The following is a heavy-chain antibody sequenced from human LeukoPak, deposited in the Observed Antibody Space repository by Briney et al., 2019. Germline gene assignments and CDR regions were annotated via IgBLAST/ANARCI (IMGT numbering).Heavy chain of an antibody. CDR2: ISYDGSNK. CDR3: AKEIYSDSSAYVDY. V-gene: IGHV3-30*18. D-gene: IGHD3-22*01. Sequence: PGGSLRLSCAASGLTFSSYGMHWVRQAPGKGLEWVAVISYDGSNKYYADSVKGRFTISRDNSKNTLYLQMNSLRAEDTAIYYCAKEIYSDSSAYVDYWGQGTLVTVSS. J-gene: IGHJ4*02. CDR1: GLTFSSYG.